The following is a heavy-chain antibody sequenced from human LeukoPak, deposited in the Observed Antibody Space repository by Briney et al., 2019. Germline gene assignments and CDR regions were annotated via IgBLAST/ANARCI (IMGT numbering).Heavy chain of an antibody. CDR3: AREGFLSIAARSPTGFDY. CDR2: IKQDGSEK. CDR1: GFTFSSYW. V-gene: IGHV3-7*01. J-gene: IGHJ4*02. D-gene: IGHD6-6*01. Sequence: PGGSLRLSCAASGFTFSSYWMSWVRQAPGKGLEWVANIKQDGSEKYYVDSVKGRFTISRDNAKNSLYLQMNSLRAEDTAVYYCAREGFLSIAARSPTGFDYWGQGTLVTVSS.